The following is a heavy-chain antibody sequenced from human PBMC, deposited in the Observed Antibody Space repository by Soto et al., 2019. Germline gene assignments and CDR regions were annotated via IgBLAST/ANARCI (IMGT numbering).Heavy chain of an antibody. CDR2: INPNSGGT. V-gene: IGHV1-2*04. CDR1: GYAFTGYY. CDR3: ARGSKVTEYYYYGMDV. D-gene: IGHD2-21*02. J-gene: IGHJ6*02. Sequence: GASVKVSCKASGYAFTGYYMHWVRQAPGQGLEWMGWINPNSGGTNYAQKFQGWVTMTRDTSISIAYMELSRLRSDDTAVYYCARGSKVTEYYYYGMDVWGQGTTVTVSS.